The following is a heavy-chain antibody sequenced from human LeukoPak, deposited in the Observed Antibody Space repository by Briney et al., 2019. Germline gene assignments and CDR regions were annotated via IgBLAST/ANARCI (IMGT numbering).Heavy chain of an antibody. D-gene: IGHD2-21*01. Sequence: GGSLRLSCAASGFTFSSYAMSWVRQAPGKGLEWVSAISGSGGSTYYADSVKGRFTISRDNSKNTLYLQTNSLRAEDTAVYYCAKALHPLWYFDYWGQGTLVTVSS. CDR3: AKALHPLWYFDY. J-gene: IGHJ4*02. CDR1: GFTFSSYA. V-gene: IGHV3-23*01. CDR2: ISGSGGST.